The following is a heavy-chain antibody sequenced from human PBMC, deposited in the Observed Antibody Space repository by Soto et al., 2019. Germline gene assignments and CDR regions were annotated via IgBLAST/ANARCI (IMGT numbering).Heavy chain of an antibody. D-gene: IGHD2-8*01. Sequence: QVQLVESGGGVVQPGRSLRLSCAASGFTFSSYAMHWVRQAPGKGLEWVAVISYDGSNKYYADSVKGRFTISRDSSKNTLYLQMNSLRAEDTAVYYCARDPQLYCTNGVCYGHWYFDLWGRGTLVTVSS. CDR1: GFTFSSYA. J-gene: IGHJ2*01. CDR2: ISYDGSNK. CDR3: ARDPQLYCTNGVCYGHWYFDL. V-gene: IGHV3-30-3*01.